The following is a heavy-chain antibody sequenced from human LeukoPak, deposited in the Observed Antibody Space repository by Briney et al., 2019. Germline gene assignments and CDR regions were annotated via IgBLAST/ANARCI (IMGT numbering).Heavy chain of an antibody. V-gene: IGHV1-69*01. Sequence: SVKVSRKASGGTFSSYAISWVRQAPGQGLEWMGGIIAIFGTANYAQKFQGRVTITADESTSTAYMELSSLRSEDTAVYYCARARPSSSRSLYYYYMDVWGKGTTVTVSS. J-gene: IGHJ6*03. CDR3: ARARPSSSRSLYYYYMDV. D-gene: IGHD6-6*01. CDR2: IIAIFGTA. CDR1: GGTFSSYA.